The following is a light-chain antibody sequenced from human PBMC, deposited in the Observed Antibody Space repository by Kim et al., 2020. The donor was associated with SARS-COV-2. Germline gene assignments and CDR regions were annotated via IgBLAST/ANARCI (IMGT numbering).Light chain of an antibody. Sequence: DIQMTQSPSSLSASVGDRVTITCRASQGIDNYLAWFQQKPGKAPKSLISAASSLQSGVPSKFSGSGSGTEFTLTINSLQPEDFATYYCQQYDSYPLTFGGGTKVDIK. J-gene: IGKJ4*01. V-gene: IGKV1-16*02. CDR2: AAS. CDR1: QGIDNY. CDR3: QQYDSYPLT.